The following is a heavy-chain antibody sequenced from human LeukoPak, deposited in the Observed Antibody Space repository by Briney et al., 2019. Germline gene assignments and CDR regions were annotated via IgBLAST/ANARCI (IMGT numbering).Heavy chain of an antibody. CDR1: GGSISSYY. D-gene: IGHD6-13*01. CDR2: IYTSGST. CDR3: ARYRDSSSWYGVFAFDI. V-gene: IGHV4-4*07. J-gene: IGHJ3*02. Sequence: KPSETLSLTCTVSGGSISSYYWSWIRQPAGKGLEWIGRIYTSGSTNYNPSLKSRVTMSVDTSKNQFSLKLGSVTAADTAVYYCARYRDSSSWYGVFAFDIWGQGTMVTVSS.